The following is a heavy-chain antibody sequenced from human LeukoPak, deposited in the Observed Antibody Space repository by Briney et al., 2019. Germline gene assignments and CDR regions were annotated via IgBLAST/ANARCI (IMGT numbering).Heavy chain of an antibody. Sequence: SETLSLTCTVSGGSISSYYWSWIRQPPGKGLEWIGYIYYSGSTNYNPSLKSRVTISVDTSKNQFSLKLNSVIAADTAVYYCARRTKEYYFDYWGQGTLVTVSS. J-gene: IGHJ4*02. CDR2: IYYSGST. CDR3: ARRTKEYYFDY. V-gene: IGHV4-59*08. CDR1: GGSISSYY. D-gene: IGHD2-8*01.